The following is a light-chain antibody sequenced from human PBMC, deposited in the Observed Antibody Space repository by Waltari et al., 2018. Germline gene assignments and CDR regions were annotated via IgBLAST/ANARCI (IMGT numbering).Light chain of an antibody. J-gene: IGLJ2*01. CDR1: SSDVGGYNY. Sequence: QSALTQPPSASGSPGQSVTISCTGTSSDVGGYNYVSWYQHHPGKAPKLIIYEVNTRPSGGPDRFSGSKSANTASLTVSGLQTEDEADYYCNSYAGSNTVIFGGGTKLTVL. CDR3: NSYAGSNTVI. CDR2: EVN. V-gene: IGLV2-8*01.